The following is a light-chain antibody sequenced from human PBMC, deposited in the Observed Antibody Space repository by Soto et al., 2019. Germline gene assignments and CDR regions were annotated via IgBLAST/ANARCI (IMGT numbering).Light chain of an antibody. CDR3: QQLNTLPFT. Sequence: EIVLTQSPATLSLSPGERATLSCRASQSVSGYLAWYQQKPGQAPRLLIYDGSHRAAGIPSRFSGSGSGTEFTLTISGLLPEDFATYHCQQLNTLPFTFGQGTRLDTK. V-gene: IGKV3-11*01. J-gene: IGKJ5*01. CDR2: DGS. CDR1: QSVSGY.